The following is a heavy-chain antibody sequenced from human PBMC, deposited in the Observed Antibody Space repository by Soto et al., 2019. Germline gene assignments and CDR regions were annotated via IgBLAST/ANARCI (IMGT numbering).Heavy chain of an antibody. D-gene: IGHD3-22*01. V-gene: IGHV4-34*01. CDR2: INHSGST. CDR1: GGSFSGYY. J-gene: IGHJ4*02. CDR3: ARGHGIRYYYDSSGLIDY. Sequence: LEASETLSLTCAVYGGSFSGYYWSWIRQPPGKGLEWIGEINHSGSTNYNPSLKSRVTISVDTSKNQFSLKLSSVTAADTAVYYCARGHGIRYYYDSSGLIDYWGQGTLVTVSS.